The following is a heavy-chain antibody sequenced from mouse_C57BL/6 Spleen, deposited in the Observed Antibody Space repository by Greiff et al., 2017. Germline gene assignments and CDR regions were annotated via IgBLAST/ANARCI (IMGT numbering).Heavy chain of an antibody. CDR3: ARSDSSGSAWFAY. V-gene: IGHV1-55*01. CDR1: GYTFTSYW. D-gene: IGHD3-2*02. CDR2: IYPGSGST. Sequence: VQLQQPGAELVKPGASVKMSCKASGYTFTSYWITWVKQRPGQGLEWIGDIYPGSGSTNYNEKFKSKATLTVDTSSSTAYMQLSSLTSEDSAVYYCARSDSSGSAWFAYWGQGTLVTVSA. J-gene: IGHJ3*01.